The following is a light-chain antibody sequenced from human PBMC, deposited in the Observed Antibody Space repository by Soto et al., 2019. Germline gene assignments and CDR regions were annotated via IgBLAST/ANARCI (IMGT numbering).Light chain of an antibody. CDR3: LQDFNYPWT. CDR2: AAY. V-gene: IGKV1D-8*03. Sequence: IWLTQSPPLLSASTGDRVTISCRMSQGISSYLAWYQQKPGKAAELLIYAAYTLQSGVPSRFSGTASGTDFTLTISSLQPEDFATYYCLQDFNYPWTFGQGTKVDIK. J-gene: IGKJ1*01. CDR1: QGISSY.